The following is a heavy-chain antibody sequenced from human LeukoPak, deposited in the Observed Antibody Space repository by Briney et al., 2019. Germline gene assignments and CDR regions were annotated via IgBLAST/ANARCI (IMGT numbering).Heavy chain of an antibody. CDR2: IYYSGST. Sequence: PSETLSLTCTVSGGSISSSSYYWGWIRQPPGKGLEWIGSIYYSGSTYYNPSLKSRVTISVDTSKNQFSLRLSSVTAADTAVYYRARHKGDATGIAVAGIGYWGQGTLVTVSS. CDR1: GGSISSSSYY. J-gene: IGHJ4*02. CDR3: ARHKGDATGIAVAGIGY. V-gene: IGHV4-39*01. D-gene: IGHD6-19*01.